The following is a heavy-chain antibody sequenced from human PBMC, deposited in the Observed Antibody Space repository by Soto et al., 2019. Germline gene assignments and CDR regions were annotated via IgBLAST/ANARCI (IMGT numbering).Heavy chain of an antibody. CDR2: INHSGST. D-gene: IGHD2-2*01. V-gene: IGHV4-34*01. Sequence: PSETLSLTCAAYGGSFSGYYWSWIRQPPGKGLEWIGEINHSGSTNYNPSLKSRVTISVDTSKNQFSLKLSSVTAADTAVYYCARTVVPAGNNWFDPWGQGTLVTVSS. CDR1: GGSFSGYY. CDR3: ARTVVPAGNNWFDP. J-gene: IGHJ5*02.